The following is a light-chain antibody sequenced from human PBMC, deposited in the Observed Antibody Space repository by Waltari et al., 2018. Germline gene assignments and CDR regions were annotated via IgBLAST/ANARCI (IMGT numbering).Light chain of an antibody. J-gene: IGKJ1*01. Sequence: EIVLTQSPGTLSLSPGERATLSCRASQSVGRSLAWSQQKPGQAPRLLIYDASSRAAGTPGRFSGSGSGTDFSLAISSLEPEDFAVYFCQHYVSLPVTFGQGTKVEI. CDR3: QHYVSLPVT. V-gene: IGKV3-20*01. CDR1: QSVGRS. CDR2: DAS.